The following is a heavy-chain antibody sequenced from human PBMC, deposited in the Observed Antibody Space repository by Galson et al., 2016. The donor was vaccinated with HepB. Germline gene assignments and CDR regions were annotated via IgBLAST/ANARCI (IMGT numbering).Heavy chain of an antibody. CDR3: AGHIHWNAPLYYCYAMDV. Sequence: QSGAEVTKPGESLRISYKGSGSFFTSYWISWVRQMPGKGLEWMGRIDPSDSYTNYSPSFQGHVTISADKSISTAYLQWSSLKASDTAMYYCAGHIHWNAPLYYCYAMDVWGQGTTVTVSS. D-gene: IGHD1-1*01. J-gene: IGHJ6*02. CDR2: IDPSDSYT. CDR1: GSFFTSYW. V-gene: IGHV5-10-1*01.